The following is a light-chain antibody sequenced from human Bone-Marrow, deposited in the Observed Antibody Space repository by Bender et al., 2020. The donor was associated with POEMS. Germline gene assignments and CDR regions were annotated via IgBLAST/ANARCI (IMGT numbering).Light chain of an antibody. J-gene: IGLJ1*01. V-gene: IGLV2-23*01. CDR3: CAFGRGSVYV. CDR2: EAT. Sequence: QSALTQPASVSESPGQSITISCTGTSDDVGAYGIVSWYQQYPGKPPKFLIYEATKRPSGVSDRFSGSKSGNIASLTIAGLQDEDEAEYYCCAFGRGSVYVFGTGTRVTVL. CDR1: SDDVGAYGI.